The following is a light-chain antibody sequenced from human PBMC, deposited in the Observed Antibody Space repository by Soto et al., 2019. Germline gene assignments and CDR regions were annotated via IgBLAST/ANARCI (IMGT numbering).Light chain of an antibody. CDR2: DVH. V-gene: IGLV2-14*03. CDR3: ASFTRSVTVV. Sequence: QSALTPPASVSGSPGQSITISCAGTSSDVGGYNYVSWYQQHPGKVPRLIISDVHKRPSGISDRFSGSKSGNTASLTISGLQAEDEADYYCASFTRSVTVVFGGGTQLTVL. CDR1: SSDVGGYNY. J-gene: IGLJ2*01.